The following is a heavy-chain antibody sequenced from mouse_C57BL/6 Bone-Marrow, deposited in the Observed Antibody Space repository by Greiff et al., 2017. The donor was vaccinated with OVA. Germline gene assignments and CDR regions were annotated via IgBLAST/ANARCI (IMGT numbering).Heavy chain of an antibody. CDR2: IDPNSGGT. Sequence: QVQLQQPGAELVKPGASVKLSCKASGYTFTSYWMHWVKQRPGRGLEWIGRIDPNSGGTKYNEKFKSKATLTVDKPSSTAYMPLSSLTSEDSAVYYCARREVYYGYDDAMDYWGQGTSVTVSS. V-gene: IGHV1-72*01. D-gene: IGHD2-2*01. CDR1: GYTFTSYW. J-gene: IGHJ4*01. CDR3: ARREVYYGYDDAMDY.